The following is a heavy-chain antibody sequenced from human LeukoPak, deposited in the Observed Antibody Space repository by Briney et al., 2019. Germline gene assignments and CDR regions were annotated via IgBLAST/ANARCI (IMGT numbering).Heavy chain of an antibody. V-gene: IGHV3-33*01. J-gene: IGHJ5*02. CDR1: GFTFSSYG. CDR2: IWYDGSNK. Sequence: GGSPRLSCAASGFTFSSYGMHWVRQAPGKGLEWVAVIWYDGSNKYYADSVKGRFTISRDNSKNTLYLQMNSLRAEDTAVYYCARSPAAAAGTNGFDPWGQGTLVTVSS. CDR3: ARSPAAAAGTNGFDP. D-gene: IGHD6-13*01.